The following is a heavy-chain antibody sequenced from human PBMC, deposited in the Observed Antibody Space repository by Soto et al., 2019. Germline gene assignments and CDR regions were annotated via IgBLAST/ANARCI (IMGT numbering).Heavy chain of an antibody. D-gene: IGHD2-15*01. V-gene: IGHV4-39*01. J-gene: IGHJ4*02. CDR1: GVSLNSGHYY. CDR3: GKVLIGATRHTDVDS. CDR2: IYYDEST. Sequence: SETLSLTCTVSGVSLNSGHYYWVWIRQSPGKGLAWIASIYYDESTYYNPSLKSRVTISTDKPKNQFSLTLKSVSAADTAVYYCGKVLIGATRHTDVDSWGQGALVTVSS.